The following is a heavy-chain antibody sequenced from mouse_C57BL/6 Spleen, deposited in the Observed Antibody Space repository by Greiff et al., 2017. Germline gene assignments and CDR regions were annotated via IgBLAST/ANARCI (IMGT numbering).Heavy chain of an antibody. Sequence: VQLQQSGAELVRPGTSVKVSCKASGYAFTNYLIEWVKQRPGQGLEWIGVINPGSGGTNYNEKFKGKATLTADKSSSTAYMQLSSLTSEDSAVYFGARPGYGNSYYFDYWGQGTTLTVSS. CDR2: INPGSGGT. CDR1: GYAFTNYL. V-gene: IGHV1-54*01. D-gene: IGHD2-10*02. J-gene: IGHJ2*01. CDR3: ARPGYGNSYYFDY.